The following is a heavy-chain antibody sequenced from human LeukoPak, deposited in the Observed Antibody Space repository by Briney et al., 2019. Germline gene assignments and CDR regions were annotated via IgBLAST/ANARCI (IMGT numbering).Heavy chain of an antibody. V-gene: IGHV3-20*04. CDR1: GFTFDDYG. Sequence: GGSLRLSCAASGFTFDDYGMSWVRQAPGKGLEWVSGINWNGGSTGYADSVKGRFTISRDNAKNSLYLQVNSLRAEDTALYYCARDGVGWELLRLFDYWGQGTLVTVSS. CDR3: ARDGVGWELLRLFDY. J-gene: IGHJ4*02. CDR2: INWNGGST. D-gene: IGHD1-26*01.